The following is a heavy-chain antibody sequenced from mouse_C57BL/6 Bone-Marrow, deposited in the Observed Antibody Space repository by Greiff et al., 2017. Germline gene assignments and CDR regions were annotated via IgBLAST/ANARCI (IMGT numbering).Heavy chain of an antibody. CDR1: GYTFTSYD. D-gene: IGHD2-3*01. Sequence: QVQLQQSGPELVKPGASVKLSCKASGYTFTSYDIHWVKQRPGQGLEWIGWIYPRAGSTKYNEKFKGKATLTVDTSSSTAYMELHSLTSEDSAVYFCARLDDGYYEGYWGQGTTLTVSS. J-gene: IGHJ2*01. CDR3: ARLDDGYYEGY. V-gene: IGHV1-85*01. CDR2: IYPRAGST.